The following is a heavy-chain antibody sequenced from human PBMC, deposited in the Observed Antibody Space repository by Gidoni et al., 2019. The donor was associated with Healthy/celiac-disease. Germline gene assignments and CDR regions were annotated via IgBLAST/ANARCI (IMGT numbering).Heavy chain of an antibody. V-gene: IGHV3-23*01. CDR3: AKEVRVTTGWYFDL. J-gene: IGHJ2*01. Sequence: EVQLLESGGGLVQPGGSLRLSCAASGFPFSSYAMSWVRPAPGKGLECVSAISGSGGSTYYADSVKGRFTISRDNSKNTLYLQMNSLRAEDTAVYYCAKEVRVTTGWYFDLWGRGTLVTVSS. CDR1: GFPFSSYA. D-gene: IGHD4-17*01. CDR2: ISGSGGST.